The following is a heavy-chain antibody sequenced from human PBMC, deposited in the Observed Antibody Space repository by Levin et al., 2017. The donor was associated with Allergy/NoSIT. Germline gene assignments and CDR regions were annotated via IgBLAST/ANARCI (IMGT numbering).Heavy chain of an antibody. CDR1: GFTFVNYA. Sequence: GGSLRLSCAASGFTFVNYAMSWVRQAPGKGLEWVSGISGSGYNTYYADSVKGRFTISRDNSKNTVYVQMKSLRVEDTAIYYCAKGQGEVGTTSLDYWGQGTLVTVSS. V-gene: IGHV3-23*01. D-gene: IGHD1-26*01. J-gene: IGHJ4*02. CDR2: ISGSGYNT. CDR3: AKGQGEVGTTSLDY.